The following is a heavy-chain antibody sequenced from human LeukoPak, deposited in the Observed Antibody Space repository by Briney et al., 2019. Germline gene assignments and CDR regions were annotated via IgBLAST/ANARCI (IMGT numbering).Heavy chain of an antibody. V-gene: IGHV4-59*01. D-gene: IGHD4-23*01. Sequence: KPSETLSLTCTVSGGSISSYYWSWIRQPPGKGLEWIGYIYYSGSTNYNPSLKSRVTISVDTSKNQFSLKLSSVTAADTAVYYWARDGGDSPGDAFDIWGQGTMVTVSS. J-gene: IGHJ3*02. CDR3: ARDGGDSPGDAFDI. CDR2: IYYSGST. CDR1: GGSISSYY.